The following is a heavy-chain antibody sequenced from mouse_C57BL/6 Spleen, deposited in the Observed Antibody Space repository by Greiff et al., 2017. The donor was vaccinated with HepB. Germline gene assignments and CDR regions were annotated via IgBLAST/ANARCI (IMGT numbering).Heavy chain of an antibody. V-gene: IGHV14-1*01. Sequence: VQLQQSGAELVRPGASVKLSCTASGFNIKDYYMHWVKQRPEQGLEWIGRIDPEAGDTEYAPKFQGKATMTADTSSNTAYLQLSSLTSEDTAVYYCTRIYDGYLAWFAYWGQGTLVTVSA. D-gene: IGHD2-3*01. CDR3: TRIYDGYLAWFAY. CDR1: GFNIKDYY. CDR2: IDPEAGDT. J-gene: IGHJ3*01.